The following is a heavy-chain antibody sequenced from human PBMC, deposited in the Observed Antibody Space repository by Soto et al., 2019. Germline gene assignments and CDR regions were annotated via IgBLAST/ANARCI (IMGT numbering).Heavy chain of an antibody. D-gene: IGHD1-1*01. V-gene: IGHV3-23*01. CDR3: AKETRSGGAFDY. J-gene: IGHJ4*02. CDR1: GFTFSSYG. Sequence: ESGGGVVQPGRSLRLSCAASGFTFSSYGMHWVRQAPGKGLEWVSAISGSGGSTYYADSVKGRFSISRDNSKNTLYLQMNSLRAEDTAVYYCAKETRSGGAFDYWGQGTLVTVSS. CDR2: ISGSGGST.